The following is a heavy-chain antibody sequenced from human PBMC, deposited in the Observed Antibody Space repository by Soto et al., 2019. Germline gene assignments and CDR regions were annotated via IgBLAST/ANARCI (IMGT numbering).Heavy chain of an antibody. CDR3: VKTGYSGYDWDY. CDR2: IYSGGST. J-gene: IGHJ4*02. CDR1: GFTVSSNY. Sequence: HPGGSLRLSCAASGFTVSSNYMSWVRQAPGKGLEWVSVIYSGGSTYYADSVKGRFTISRDNSKNTLNLQMSSLRAEDTAVYYCVKTGYSGYDWDYWGQGTLVTVSS. V-gene: IGHV3-66*01. D-gene: IGHD5-12*01.